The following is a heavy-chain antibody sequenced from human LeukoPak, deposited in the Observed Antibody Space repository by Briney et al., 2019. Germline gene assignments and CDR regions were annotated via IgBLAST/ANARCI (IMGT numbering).Heavy chain of an antibody. CDR3: ALGVYYFDY. CDR1: GFTFSSYW. V-gene: IGHV3-7*01. J-gene: IGHJ4*02. D-gene: IGHD3-16*01. CDR2: IKEDGSER. Sequence: PGGSLRLSCAASGFTFSSYWMTWVRQAPGEGLEWVANIKEDGSERYYVDSVKGRFTISRDNAKNSLYLQMNSLRAEDTAVYYRALGVYYFDYWGQGTLVTVSS.